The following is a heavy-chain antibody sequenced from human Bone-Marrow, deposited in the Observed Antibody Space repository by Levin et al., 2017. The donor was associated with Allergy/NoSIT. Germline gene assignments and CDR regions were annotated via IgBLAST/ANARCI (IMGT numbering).Heavy chain of an antibody. CDR3: ARGLREWELLPDAFDL. CDR1: GFAFNNYG. V-gene: IGHV3-33*01. Sequence: SCSGSGFAFNNYGIHWVRQAPGKGLEWVANIWYDGTNTKYGDSVKGRFTISRDNLKNTVYLQMSSLRVEDTAVYYCARGLREWELLPDAFDLWGQGTMVTVSA. J-gene: IGHJ3*01. D-gene: IGHD1-26*01. CDR2: IWYDGTNT.